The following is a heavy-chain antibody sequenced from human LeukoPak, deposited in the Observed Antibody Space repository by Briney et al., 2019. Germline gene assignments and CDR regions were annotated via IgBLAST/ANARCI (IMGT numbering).Heavy chain of an antibody. CDR3: ARLRYYGMDV. J-gene: IGHJ6*02. V-gene: IGHV3-48*04. CDR1: GFTFSGYD. Sequence: PGGSLRLSCAASGFTFSGYDMSWVRPAPGKGLEWVSYTSSSSSTIYYADSVKSRFTISRDNAKNSLYLQMNSLSAEDTAVYYCARLRYYGMDVWGQGTTVTVSS. CDR2: TSSSSSTI.